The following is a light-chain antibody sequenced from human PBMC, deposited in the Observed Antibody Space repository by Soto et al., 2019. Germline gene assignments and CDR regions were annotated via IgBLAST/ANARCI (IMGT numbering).Light chain of an antibody. CDR2: KAS. CDR3: QQYNSYAYT. CDR1: QSISSW. V-gene: IGKV1-5*03. Sequence: DIQMTQSPSTLSASVGDSVTITCRASQSISSWLAWYQQKPGKAPKLLIYKASSLESGVPSRFSGSGSGKEFTVTISSLQPDDFAADYCQQYNSYAYTFGQGTKLEIK. J-gene: IGKJ2*01.